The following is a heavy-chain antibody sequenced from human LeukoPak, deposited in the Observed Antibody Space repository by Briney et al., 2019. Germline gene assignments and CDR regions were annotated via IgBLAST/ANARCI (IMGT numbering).Heavy chain of an antibody. CDR1: GGSLSGYY. D-gene: IGHD6-13*01. V-gene: IGHV4-34*01. CDR3: VRGPPSIAAGGTVRYYYYGLDV. Sequence: SETLSLTCAVYGGSLSGYYWTWIRQSPEMGLEWIGEINHVGSTNYNPSLKSRVTILVDTSKNQFSLKLSSVTAADTAVYYCVRGPPSIAAGGTVRYYYYGLDVWGPGTTVTVS. J-gene: IGHJ6*02. CDR2: INHVGST.